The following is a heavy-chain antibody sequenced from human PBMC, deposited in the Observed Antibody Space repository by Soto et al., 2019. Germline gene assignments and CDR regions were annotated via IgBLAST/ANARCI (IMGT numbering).Heavy chain of an antibody. CDR1: GFTFSGYG. D-gene: IGHD1-26*01. CDR3: ARGVGYSGSYYMSY. CDR2: IWYDGNNK. V-gene: IGHV3-33*01. Sequence: PGGSLRLSCATSGFTFSGYGMHWVRQAPGKGLEWVGIIWYDGNNKYYADSVKGRFTISRDNSKNTLYLQMNSLRAEDTALYYCARGVGYSGSYYMSYWGQGTLVTVSS. J-gene: IGHJ4*02.